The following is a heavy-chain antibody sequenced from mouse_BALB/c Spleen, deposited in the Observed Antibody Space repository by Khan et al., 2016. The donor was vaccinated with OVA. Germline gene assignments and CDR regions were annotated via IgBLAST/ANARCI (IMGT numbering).Heavy chain of an antibody. D-gene: IGHD1-1*01. CDR3: ARVYGGDFDY. J-gene: IGHJ2*02. CDR1: GYSITSDYA. V-gene: IGHV3-2*02. Sequence: EVQLQESGPGLVKPSQSLSLTCTVTGYSITSDYAWNWIRQFPGNKLEWMGFISYSGNTKYNPSLKSRFSITPDTSKNQFFLQLNSVTTEDTATYYCARVYGGDFDYWGQGTSLTVSS. CDR2: ISYSGNT.